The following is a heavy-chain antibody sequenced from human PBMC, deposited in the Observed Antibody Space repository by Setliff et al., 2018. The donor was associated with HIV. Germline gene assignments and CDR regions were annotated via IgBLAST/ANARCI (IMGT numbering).Heavy chain of an antibody. CDR1: GGSSSSSSFY. Sequence: LSLTCTVSGGSSSSSSFYWGWIRQPPGKGLEWIGNIYRSGSTYYNPSLRSRVTISVDTSKNQFYLNLNSVTDADTALYYCARHKDSDYVWGSYRPDGFDIWGQGTTVT. D-gene: IGHD3-16*02. CDR2: IYRSGST. CDR3: ARHKDSDYVWGSYRPDGFDI. J-gene: IGHJ3*02. V-gene: IGHV4-39*01.